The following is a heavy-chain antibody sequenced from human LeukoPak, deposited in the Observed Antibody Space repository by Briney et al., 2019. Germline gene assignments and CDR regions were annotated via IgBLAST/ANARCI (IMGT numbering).Heavy chain of an antibody. J-gene: IGHJ3*02. CDR1: GGSISSYY. V-gene: IGHV4-59*01. Sequence: PSETLSLTCTVSGGSISSYYWSWIRQPPGKGLEWIGYIYYSGSTNYNPSLKSRVTISVDTSKNQFSLKLSSVTAADTAVYYCARGGLVIDAFDIWGQGTMVTVSS. CDR2: IYYSGST. CDR3: ARGGLVIDAFDI. D-gene: IGHD3/OR15-3a*01.